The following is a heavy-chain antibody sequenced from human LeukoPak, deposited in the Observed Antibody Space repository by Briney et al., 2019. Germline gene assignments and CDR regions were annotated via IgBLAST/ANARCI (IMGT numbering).Heavy chain of an antibody. CDR1: GFSFSSYD. V-gene: IGHV3-48*03. D-gene: IGHD5-18*01. J-gene: IGHJ4*02. CDR3: ASTAMVDY. CDR2: ISSSGSTI. Sequence: GGSLRLSCAASGFSFSSYDMNWVRQAPGKGLEWVSYISSSGSTIYYADSVKGRFTISRDNATNSLYLQMNSLRAEDTAVYYCASTAMVDYWGQGTLVTVSS.